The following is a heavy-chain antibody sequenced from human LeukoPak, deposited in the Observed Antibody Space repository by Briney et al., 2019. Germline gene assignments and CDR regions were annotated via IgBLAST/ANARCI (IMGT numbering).Heavy chain of an antibody. CDR2: IYYSGNT. Sequence: SETLSLTCTASGASISSTTYYWGWIRQPPGKGLEWIGSIYYSGNTYYNPSLRSRVTISVDRSINQFSLKLSSATAADTAVYYCARHLYYYGSGSYSMYFYYFMDVWGKGTTVTVS. V-gene: IGHV4-39*01. D-gene: IGHD3-10*01. CDR3: ARHLYYYGSGSYSMYFYYFMDV. J-gene: IGHJ6*03. CDR1: GASISSTTYY.